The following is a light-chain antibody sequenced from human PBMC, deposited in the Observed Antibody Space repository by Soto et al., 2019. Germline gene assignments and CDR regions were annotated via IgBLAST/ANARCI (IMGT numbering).Light chain of an antibody. V-gene: IGKV3-20*01. J-gene: IGKJ3*01. CDR1: QSVSSSY. CDR3: QQYGSSPFT. CDR2: GAS. Sequence: ESVLTQSPGTLSMSPGERATLSCRASQSVSSSYSAWYQQKPGQAPRLLIYGASSRATGIPDRFSGSGSGTDFTLTISRLEPEDFAVYYCQQYGSSPFTFGPRTKVDIK.